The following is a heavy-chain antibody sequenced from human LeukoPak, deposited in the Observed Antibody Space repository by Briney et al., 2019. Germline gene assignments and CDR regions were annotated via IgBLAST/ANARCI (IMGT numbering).Heavy chain of an antibody. Sequence: GASVKVSCKASGYTFTSYCMHWVRQAPGQGLEWMGIINPSGGSTSYAQKFQGRVTMTRDTSTSTVYMELSSLRSEDTAVYYCAREAAPSIVVVPAAISSYWYFDLWGRGTLVTVSS. CDR2: INPSGGST. CDR1: GYTFTSYC. CDR3: AREAAPSIVVVPAAISSYWYFDL. J-gene: IGHJ2*01. D-gene: IGHD2-2*02. V-gene: IGHV1-46*01.